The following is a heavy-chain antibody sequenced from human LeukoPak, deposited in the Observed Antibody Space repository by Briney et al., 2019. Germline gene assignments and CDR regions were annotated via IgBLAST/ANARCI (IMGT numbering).Heavy chain of an antibody. CDR2: IHPSGML. V-gene: IGHV4-31*03. J-gene: IGHJ4*02. Sequence: PSETLSLTCTASGASFSSGDQYWNWIRQSPGKGLEWIGSIHPSGMLYNNPSLESRVTISIDTSKNQFSLNLNSVTAADTAVYFCSRGIDSRKLGYWGQGTLVTVSS. CDR1: GASFSSGDQY. D-gene: IGHD3-22*01. CDR3: SRGIDSRKLGY.